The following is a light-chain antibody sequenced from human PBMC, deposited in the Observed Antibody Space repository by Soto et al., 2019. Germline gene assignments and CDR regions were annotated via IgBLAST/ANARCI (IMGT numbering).Light chain of an antibody. Sequence: DIQLTQSPSFLSASVGDRVTITCRASQGISSYLAWYQQKPGKAPKLLIYAASTLQSGVPSRFSGSGSGTEFTLTISSLQPEDFATYYCQQYNNWPPMYTFGQGTKLEIK. J-gene: IGKJ2*01. CDR2: AAS. CDR3: QQYNNWPPMYT. V-gene: IGKV1-9*01. CDR1: QGISSY.